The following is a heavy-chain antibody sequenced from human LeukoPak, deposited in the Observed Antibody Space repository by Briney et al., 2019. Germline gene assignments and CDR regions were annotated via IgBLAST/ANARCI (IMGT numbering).Heavy chain of an antibody. D-gene: IGHD3-22*01. CDR2: FDPEDGET. Sequence: ASVKVSCTVSGYTLTELSMHWVRQAPGKGLEWMGGFDPEDGETIYAQKFQGRVTMTEDTSTDTAYMELSSLRSEDTAVYYCATDHPSRYDSSGYYFLVYWGQGTLVTVSS. V-gene: IGHV1-24*01. CDR3: ATDHPSRYDSSGYYFLVY. J-gene: IGHJ4*02. CDR1: GYTLTELS.